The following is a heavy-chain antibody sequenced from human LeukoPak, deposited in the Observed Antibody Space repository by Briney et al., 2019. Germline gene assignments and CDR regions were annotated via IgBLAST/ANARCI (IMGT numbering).Heavy chain of an antibody. J-gene: IGHJ3*02. V-gene: IGHV1-18*01. CDR2: ISAYNGDT. CDR1: GYTFTSYG. Sequence: ASVKVSCKASGYTFTSYGISWVRQAPGQGLEWMGWISAYNGDTNYAQKLQGRVTMTTDTSTSTAYMELRSLRSDDTAVYYCARVGRGEVYDAFDIWGQGTMVTVSS. CDR3: ARVGRGEVYDAFDI. D-gene: IGHD3-10*01.